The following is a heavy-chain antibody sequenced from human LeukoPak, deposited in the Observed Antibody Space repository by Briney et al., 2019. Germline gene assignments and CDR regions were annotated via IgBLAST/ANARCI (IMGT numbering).Heavy chain of an antibody. D-gene: IGHD2-2*01. J-gene: IGHJ6*02. CDR3: ARHIVVVSANRHDYYYYGLDV. CDR2: IYYSGST. V-gene: IGHV4-31*03. CDR1: GGSISSGGYY. Sequence: SETLSLTCTVSGGSISSGGYYWSWIRQHPGKGLEWIGYIYYSGSTYYNPSLKSRVTISGDTSKKQFSLKLSSVTAADTAVYYCARHIVVVSANRHDYYYYGLDVWGQGTTVTVSS.